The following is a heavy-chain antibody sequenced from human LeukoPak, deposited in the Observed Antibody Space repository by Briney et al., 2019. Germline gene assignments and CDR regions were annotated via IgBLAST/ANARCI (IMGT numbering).Heavy chain of an antibody. V-gene: IGHV3-30-3*01. Sequence: PGGSLRLSCAASGFTFSSYAMHWVRQAPGKGLEWVAVISYDGSNKYYADSVKGRFTISRDNSKNTLYLQMNSLRAEDTAVYYCARDGIVGAHFDYWGQGTLVTVSS. CDR1: GFTFSSYA. CDR3: ARDGIVGAHFDY. D-gene: IGHD1-26*01. J-gene: IGHJ4*02. CDR2: ISYDGSNK.